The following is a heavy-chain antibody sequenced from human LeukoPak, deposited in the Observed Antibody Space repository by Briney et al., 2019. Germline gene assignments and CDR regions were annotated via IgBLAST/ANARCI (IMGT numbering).Heavy chain of an antibody. V-gene: IGHV4-61*01. D-gene: IGHD4-23*01. CDR3: ARAVAAVSLDY. J-gene: IGHJ4*02. CDR2: FCCSGST. Sequence: PSETLSLTCTVSGASVSSGSHYWSWIRQPPGKVLEWIGYFCCSGSTNYNPSLKSRVTISVDTSKNQFSLKVSSVTAADTAVYYCARAVAAVSLDYWGQGTLVTVSS. CDR1: GASVSSGSHY.